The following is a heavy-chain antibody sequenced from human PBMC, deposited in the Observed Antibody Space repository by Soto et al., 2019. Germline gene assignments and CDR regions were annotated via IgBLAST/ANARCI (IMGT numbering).Heavy chain of an antibody. V-gene: IGHV3-48*02. Sequence: EVQLVESGGGLVQPGGSLSLSCAASGCTFSSYSMNWVPQAPGRGLERVSYISSSSSTIYYADSVKARFTISRDNAKNSLYLQRNSLRDEDTAVYYCARDTRSSSWYDWFDPWGQGTLVTVSS. CDR3: ARDTRSSSWYDWFDP. D-gene: IGHD6-13*01. CDR1: GCTFSSYS. J-gene: IGHJ5*02. CDR2: ISSSSSTI.